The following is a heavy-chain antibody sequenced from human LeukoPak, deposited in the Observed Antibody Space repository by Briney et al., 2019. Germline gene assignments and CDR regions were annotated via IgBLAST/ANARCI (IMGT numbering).Heavy chain of an antibody. Sequence: GGSLRLSCAASGFTFSSYGMHWVRQAPGKGLVWVAFIRYDGSNKYYADTVKGRFTISRDNSKNTLYLQMNSMRAEDTAVYYYAKQEASASSGYYYHYYYYYTEVWGKGATVTVSS. CDR2: IRYDGSNK. CDR3: AKQEASASSGYYYHYYYYYTEV. V-gene: IGHV3-30*02. CDR1: GFTFSSYG. J-gene: IGHJ6*03. D-gene: IGHD3-22*01.